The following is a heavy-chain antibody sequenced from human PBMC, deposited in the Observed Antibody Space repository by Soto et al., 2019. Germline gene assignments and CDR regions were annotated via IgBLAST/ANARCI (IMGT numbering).Heavy chain of an antibody. CDR1: GGSISSSSYY. Sequence: SETLSLTCTVSGGSISSSSYYWGWIRQPPGKGLEWIGSIYYSGSTYYNPSLKSRVTIPVDTSKNQFSLKLSSMTAADTAVYYCARLLLNDYYDILTGYYISYFDYWGQGTLVTVSS. CDR3: ARLLLNDYYDILTGYYISYFDY. D-gene: IGHD3-9*01. CDR2: IYYSGST. V-gene: IGHV4-39*01. J-gene: IGHJ4*02.